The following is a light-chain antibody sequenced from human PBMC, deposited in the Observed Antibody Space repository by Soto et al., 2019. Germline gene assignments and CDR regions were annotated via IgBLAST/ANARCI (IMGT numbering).Light chain of an antibody. CDR3: LLSFSGAVV. J-gene: IGLJ2*01. Sequence: QAVVTQDPSLTVSPGGTVTLTCGSSTGDVTSGHYPYWLQQKPGQAPRTLIYDTSSKHSWTPARFSGSLLGDTAALTLSGAQPEDEADYSCLLSFSGAVVFGGGTKLTVL. V-gene: IGLV7-46*01. CDR1: TGDVTSGHY. CDR2: DTS.